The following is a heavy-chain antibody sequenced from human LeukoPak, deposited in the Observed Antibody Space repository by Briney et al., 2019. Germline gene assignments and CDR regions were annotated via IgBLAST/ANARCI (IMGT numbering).Heavy chain of an antibody. D-gene: IGHD3-10*01. CDR1: GGSFSGYY. V-gene: IGHV4-34*01. CDR3: ARADQITMVRGSPRRRSGTYGMDV. CDR2: INHSGST. J-gene: IGHJ6*04. Sequence: SETLSLTCAVYGGSFSGYYWSWIRQPPGKGLEWIGEINHSGSTNYNPSLKSRVTISVDTSKNQFSLKLSSVTAAGTAVYYCARADQITMVRGSPRRRSGTYGMDVWGKGTTVTVSS.